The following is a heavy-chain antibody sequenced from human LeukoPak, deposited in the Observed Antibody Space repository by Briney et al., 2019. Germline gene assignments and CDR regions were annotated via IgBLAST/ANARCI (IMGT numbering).Heavy chain of an antibody. V-gene: IGHV4-59*01. CDR2: IYYSGST. D-gene: IGHD3-22*01. J-gene: IGHJ2*01. Sequence: SETLSLTCTVSGGSISSYYWSWIRQPPGKGLEWIGYIYYSGSTNYNPSLKSRVTISVDTSKNQFSLKLSSVTAADTAVYYCARGAYYYDSSDYYYGRYFDLWGRGTLVTVSS. CDR3: ARGAYYYDSSDYYYGRYFDL. CDR1: GGSISSYY.